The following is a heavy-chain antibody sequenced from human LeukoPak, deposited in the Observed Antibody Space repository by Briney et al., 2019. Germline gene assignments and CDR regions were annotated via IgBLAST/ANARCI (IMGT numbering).Heavy chain of an antibody. Sequence: GGSLRLSCAVPGFTVSNDYMSWVRQAPGKGLEWVSVIYGGGDTYYADSVRGRFTISRDNFENTLFLQMDSLRAEDTAVYYCTRLLPSSHHFFDSWGQGTLVTVPS. D-gene: IGHD6-6*01. V-gene: IGHV3-53*01. CDR3: TRLLPSSHHFFDS. CDR1: GFTVSNDY. J-gene: IGHJ4*02. CDR2: IYGGGDT.